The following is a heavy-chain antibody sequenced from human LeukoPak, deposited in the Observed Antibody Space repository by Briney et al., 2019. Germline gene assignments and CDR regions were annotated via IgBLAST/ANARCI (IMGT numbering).Heavy chain of an antibody. J-gene: IGHJ5*02. V-gene: IGHV1-2*02. CDR3: ARVVVVPAAIWFDP. D-gene: IGHD2-2*01. Sequence: ASVKVSCKASGYTFTGYYMHWVRQAPGQGLEWMRWINPNSGGTNYAQKFQGRVTMTRDTSISTAYMELSRLRSDDTAVYYCARVVVVPAAIWFDPWGQGTLVTVSS. CDR1: GYTFTGYY. CDR2: INPNSGGT.